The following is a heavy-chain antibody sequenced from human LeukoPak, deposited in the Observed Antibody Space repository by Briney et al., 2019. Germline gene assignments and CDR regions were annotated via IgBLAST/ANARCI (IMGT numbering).Heavy chain of an antibody. J-gene: IGHJ4*02. V-gene: IGHV1-18*01. Sequence: ASVKVSCKASGYTFTSYGISWVRQAPGQGLEWMGWISAYNGNTNYAQKLQGRVTMTRDMSTSTVYMELSSLRSEDTAVYYCARSIAVAGTNDFWGQGTLVTVSS. CDR3: ARSIAVAGTNDF. D-gene: IGHD6-19*01. CDR2: ISAYNGNT. CDR1: GYTFTSYG.